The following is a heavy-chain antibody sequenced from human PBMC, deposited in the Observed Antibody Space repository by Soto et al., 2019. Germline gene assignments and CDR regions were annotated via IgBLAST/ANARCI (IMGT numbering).Heavy chain of an antibody. V-gene: IGHV4-39*01. Sequence: TITVSGDSIGRYTYDSGGSRQPPGKGLDWIGSAYYSGNTKYNQSLKGRVTIFVDNSKNHVSLRLSSVTAADTAVYSCARHSLYGGQFDPWGQGILVPVSS. CDR1: GDSIGRYTYD. J-gene: IGHJ5*02. CDR2: AYYSGNT. D-gene: IGHD3-10*01. CDR3: ARHSLYGGQFDP.